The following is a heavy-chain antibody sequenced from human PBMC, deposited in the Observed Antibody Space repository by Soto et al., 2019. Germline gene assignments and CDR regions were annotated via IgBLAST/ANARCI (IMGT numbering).Heavy chain of an antibody. J-gene: IGHJ4*02. CDR2: IYWDDEK. D-gene: IGHD2-15*01. Sequence: QITLKESGPTLVKPTQPLTLTCTFSGFSLSTSGVGVGWIRQPPGKALEWLALIYWDDEKRYSPSLKNRLTITKDTSNNQVVLTMTNMDPVDTATYFCAHSPLGQLLLYFDFWGQGTLVTVSS. CDR1: GFSLSTSGVG. CDR3: AHSPLGQLLLYFDF. V-gene: IGHV2-5*02.